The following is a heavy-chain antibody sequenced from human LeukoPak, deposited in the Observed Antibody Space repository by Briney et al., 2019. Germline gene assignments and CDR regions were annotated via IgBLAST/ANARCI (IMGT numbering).Heavy chain of an antibody. J-gene: IGHJ4*02. D-gene: IGHD3-16*01. CDR2: INDSGST. Sequence: PSETLSLTCVVYGGSLSGYSWSWIRQSPGKGLEWIAEINDSGSTNHNPSLKSRVTMSVDTSKNQFSLKLDSVTAADTAMYFCARGNAYTHHWLFDNWGQGTLVIVSS. CDR3: ARGNAYTHHWLFDN. CDR1: GGSLSGYS. V-gene: IGHV4-34*01.